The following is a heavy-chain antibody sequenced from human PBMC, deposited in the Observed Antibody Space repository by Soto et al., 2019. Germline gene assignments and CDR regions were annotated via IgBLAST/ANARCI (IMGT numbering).Heavy chain of an antibody. CDR1: GYTFTRYY. J-gene: IGHJ5*02. D-gene: IGHD2-2*01. CDR3: ERDGIRIVVVSAATPGDWFDP. Sequence: QVQLVQSGAEVKKPGASVKVSCKASGYTFTRYYMHWVRQAPGQGLEWMGTINPSGGSTIYAQRFQGRVSMTRDTSTSTVYMELSSLRSEDTAVYYCERDGIRIVVVSAATPGDWFDPWGQGTLVTVSS. V-gene: IGHV1-46*01. CDR2: INPSGGST.